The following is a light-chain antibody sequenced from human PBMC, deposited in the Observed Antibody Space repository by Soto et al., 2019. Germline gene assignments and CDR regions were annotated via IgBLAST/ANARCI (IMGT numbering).Light chain of an antibody. Sequence: EIVMTQSPATLSVSPGERATLSCRASQSVGSDLAWYQQKPGQAPRLVIYDIFTRATGVPPRISGSGSGTEVTVNISSRQSDDVAVYYCHQYNSWPLTCRGGTKVEI. V-gene: IGKV3D-15*01. CDR3: HQYNSWPLT. CDR2: DIF. CDR1: QSVGSD. J-gene: IGKJ4*01.